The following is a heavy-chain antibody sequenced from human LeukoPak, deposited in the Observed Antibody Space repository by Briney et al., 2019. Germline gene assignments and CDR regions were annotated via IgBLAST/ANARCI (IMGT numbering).Heavy chain of an antibody. CDR1: SGSISSGSYY. Sequence: SETLSLTSTVSSGSISSGSYYWSWIRQPPGKGLECIGRIYTRGSTNYNPSLKSRVTISVDTSKNQFSLKLSSVTAADTAVYYCARGGYYYDSSGYYTPFDPWGQGTLVTVSS. V-gene: IGHV4-61*02. D-gene: IGHD3-22*01. J-gene: IGHJ5*02. CDR2: IYTRGST. CDR3: ARGGYYYDSSGYYTPFDP.